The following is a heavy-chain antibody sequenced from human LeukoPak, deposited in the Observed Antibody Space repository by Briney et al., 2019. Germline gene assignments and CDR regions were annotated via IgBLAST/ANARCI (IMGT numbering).Heavy chain of an antibody. CDR3: ARDSGRGTSSSRLFDY. Sequence: SETMSLTCTASGGSVSSGSYYWSWIRQPPGKGLEWIGYICYSGSTNYNPSLKSRVTISVDTSKNQFSLKLSSVTAADTAVYYRARDSGRGTSSSRLFDYWGQGTLVTVSS. D-gene: IGHD2-2*01. CDR2: ICYSGST. CDR1: GGSVSSGSYY. V-gene: IGHV4-61*01. J-gene: IGHJ4*02.